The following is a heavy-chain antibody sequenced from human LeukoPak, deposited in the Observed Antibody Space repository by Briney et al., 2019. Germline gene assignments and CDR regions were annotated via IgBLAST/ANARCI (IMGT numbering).Heavy chain of an antibody. J-gene: IGHJ4*02. Sequence: GGSLRLSCAASGFTFSTYSMNWVRQAPGKGLEWVSSITSSSSYIYYADSVKGRFTISRDNAKNSLYLQMNSLRAEDTAVYNCARGLKAAYWGQGTLVTVSS. D-gene: IGHD2-15*01. CDR2: ITSSSSYI. V-gene: IGHV3-21*01. CDR1: GFTFSTYS. CDR3: ARGLKAAY.